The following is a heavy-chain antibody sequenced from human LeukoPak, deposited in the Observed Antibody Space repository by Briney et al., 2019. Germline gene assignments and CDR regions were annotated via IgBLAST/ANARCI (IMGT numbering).Heavy chain of an antibody. Sequence: PSETLSLTCTVSGYSITSGYYWGWVRQPPGKGLEWIGSIYYTGSTYYSPSLKTRITTSVDTSRNQFSLKLSSVTAADTAVYYCARLGYCNSVSCYGWFDPWGQGTLVSVSS. CDR2: IYYTGST. V-gene: IGHV4-38-2*02. D-gene: IGHD2-2*03. J-gene: IGHJ5*02. CDR1: GYSITSGYY. CDR3: ARLGYCNSVSCYGWFDP.